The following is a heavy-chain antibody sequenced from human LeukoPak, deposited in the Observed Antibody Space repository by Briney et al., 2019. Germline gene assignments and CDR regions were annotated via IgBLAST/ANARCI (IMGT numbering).Heavy chain of an antibody. V-gene: IGHV1-69*13. J-gene: IGHJ4*02. Sequence: VKVSCKASGGVFTTYAISWVRQAPGQGLEWMGGIIPFLGTTNYAQKFQGRVTITADEPSRTAYMELTYLRSDDTAVYYCTIIPNVILFTHYFEYWGQGTLVTVSS. D-gene: IGHD2-21*01. CDR2: IIPFLGTT. CDR3: TIIPNVILFTHYFEY. CDR1: GGVFTTYA.